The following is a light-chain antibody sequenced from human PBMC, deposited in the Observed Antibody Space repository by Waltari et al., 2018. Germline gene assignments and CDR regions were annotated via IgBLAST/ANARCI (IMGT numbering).Light chain of an antibody. CDR2: LGS. V-gene: IGKV2-28*01. Sequence: DIVMTQSTLSLPVTPGEPAYISCRSSQSLLHSNGYNYLDWYLQKPGQSPQLLIYLGSNRASGVPDRFSGSGSGTDFTLKISRVEAEDVGVYYCMQALQTPRTFGPGTKVDIK. CDR3: MQALQTPRT. CDR1: QSLLHSNGYNY. J-gene: IGKJ3*01.